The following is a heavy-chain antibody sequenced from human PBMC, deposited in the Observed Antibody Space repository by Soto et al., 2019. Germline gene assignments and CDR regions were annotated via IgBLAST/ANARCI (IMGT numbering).Heavy chain of an antibody. CDR3: ARGTYSGTDCYWNLDF. J-gene: IGHJ4*02. D-gene: IGHD1-26*01. V-gene: IGHV4-59*01. CDR1: GASITDYF. Sequence: QVHLQESGPGLVKPSETLSLTCTVAGASITDYFWTWIRQPPGKGLEWIGYFYYGETTNKKSSLNSRFTVSVDTSKSESSLKVTAVTTADTAVYYGARGTYSGTDCYWNLDFWGQGKVVTVSS. CDR2: FYYGETT.